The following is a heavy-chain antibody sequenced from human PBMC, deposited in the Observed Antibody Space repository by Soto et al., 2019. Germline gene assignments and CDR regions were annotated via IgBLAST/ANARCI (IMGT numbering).Heavy chain of an antibody. CDR3: AKASSDVRDYYYYYGMDV. V-gene: IGHV3-9*01. CDR1: GFTFDDYA. CDR2: ISWNRGSI. D-gene: IGHD6-6*01. J-gene: IGHJ6*02. Sequence: EVQLVESGGGLVQPGRSLRLSCAASGFTFDDYAMHWVRQAPGKGLEWVSGISWNRGSIGYADSVKGRFTISRDNAKNSLYLQMNSLRAEDTALYYCAKASSDVRDYYYYYGMDVWGQGTTVTVSS.